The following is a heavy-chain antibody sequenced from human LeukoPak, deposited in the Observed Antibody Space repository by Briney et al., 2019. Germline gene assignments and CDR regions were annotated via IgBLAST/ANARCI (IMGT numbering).Heavy chain of an antibody. CDR1: GGSISSSSYY. J-gene: IGHJ4*02. CDR2: IYYSGST. Sequence: SETLSLTCTVSGGSISSSSYYWGWIRQPPGKGLEWIGSIYYSGSTYYNPSLKSRVTISVNTSKNPFSLKLSSVTAADTAVYYCATTPTYYYGSGSHDYWGQGTLVTVSS. V-gene: IGHV4-39*01. CDR3: ATTPTYYYGSGSHDY. D-gene: IGHD3-10*01.